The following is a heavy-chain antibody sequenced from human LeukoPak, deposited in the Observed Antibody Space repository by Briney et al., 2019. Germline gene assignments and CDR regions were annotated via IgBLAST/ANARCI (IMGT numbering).Heavy chain of an antibody. Sequence: TGGSLRLSCSASGFTFSSYGINWVRQAPGKGLEWVSYISSSGSTIYYADSVKGRFTISRDNAKNSLYVQMNSLRAEDTAVYYCARVVLYYYYYMDVWGKGTTVTVSS. J-gene: IGHJ6*03. CDR3: ARVVLYYYYYMDV. CDR1: GFTFSSYG. D-gene: IGHD2-21*01. CDR2: ISSSGSTI. V-gene: IGHV3-48*03.